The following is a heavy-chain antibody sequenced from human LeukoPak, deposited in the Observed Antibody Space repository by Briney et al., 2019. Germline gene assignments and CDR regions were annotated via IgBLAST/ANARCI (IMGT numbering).Heavy chain of an antibody. CDR1: GFTFSSYA. Sequence: PGGSLRLFCAASGFTFSSYAMHWVRQAPGKGLEWVAVISYDGSNKYYADSVKGRFTISRDNSKNTLYLQMNSLRAEDTAVYYCAKLTTGSPTCDYWGQGTLVTVSS. CDR2: ISYDGSNK. J-gene: IGHJ4*02. CDR3: AKLTTGSPTCDY. V-gene: IGHV3-30*18. D-gene: IGHD1-14*01.